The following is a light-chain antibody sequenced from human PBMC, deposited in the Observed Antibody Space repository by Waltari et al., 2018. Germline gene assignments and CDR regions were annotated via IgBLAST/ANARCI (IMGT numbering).Light chain of an antibody. CDR2: YYSDSDQ. V-gene: IGLV5-37*01. CDR3: MIWPSNALRV. CDR1: SDINVGSYN. Sequence: QPVLAQPPSSSAFPGESARLTCTLPSDINVGSYNIYWYQQKPGSPPRYLLYYYSDSDQGLGSGVPSHFSGSKDASANAGILFISGLQSDDEADYYCMIWPSNALRVFGAGTKLTVL. J-gene: IGLJ3*02.